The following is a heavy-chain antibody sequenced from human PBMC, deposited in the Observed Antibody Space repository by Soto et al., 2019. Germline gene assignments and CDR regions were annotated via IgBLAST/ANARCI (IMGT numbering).Heavy chain of an antibody. V-gene: IGHV3-33*01. Sequence: QVQLVESGGGVVQPGRSLRLSCVASGFILKNYGIHWVRQAPGKGLEWVAIIWFDGSLKFYADSVKGRFTISRDNSKNTLHLQVNSLRADDTAVYHCARADGGNYKHSYYGMEVWGQGPTFTVSS. CDR2: IWFDGSLK. D-gene: IGHD1-7*01. J-gene: IGHJ6*02. CDR1: GFILKNYG. CDR3: ARADGGNYKHSYYGMEV.